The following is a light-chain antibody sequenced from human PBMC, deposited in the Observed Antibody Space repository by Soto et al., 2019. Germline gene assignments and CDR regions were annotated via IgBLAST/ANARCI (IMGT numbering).Light chain of an antibody. CDR1: SSNIVTNS. CDR2: NNY. CDR3: AAWDDSLKTLL. J-gene: IGLJ3*02. Sequence: QTVVTQPPSASGTPEERVIISCSGGSSNIVTNSVSWYQHLAGTAPKLLIYNNYQRPSGVPDRFSGSKSGTSASLAISGLQSEDEADYYCAAWDDSLKTLLFGGGTKLTVL. V-gene: IGLV1-44*01.